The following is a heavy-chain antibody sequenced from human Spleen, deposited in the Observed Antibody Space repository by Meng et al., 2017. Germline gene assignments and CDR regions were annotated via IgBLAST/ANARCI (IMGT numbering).Heavy chain of an antibody. CDR1: GSIISGSD. D-gene: IGHD1-14*01. V-gene: IGHV3-73*01. CDR2: IVTKTKNYAT. CDR3: TIYKFGHI. Sequence: GESLKISCAASGSIISGSDIHWVRQASGKGLEWVGRIVTKTKNYATAYAASVKGRFTISRDDSRNTAFLQMNSLKTEDTALYYCTIYKFGHIWGQGTMVTVSS. J-gene: IGHJ3*02.